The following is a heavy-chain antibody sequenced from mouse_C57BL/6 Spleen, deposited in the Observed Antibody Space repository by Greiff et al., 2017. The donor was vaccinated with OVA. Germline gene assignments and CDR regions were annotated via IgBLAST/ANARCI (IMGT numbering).Heavy chain of an antibody. CDR1: GYAFSSYW. CDR3: ARGAYYYGSSYYAMDY. V-gene: IGHV1-80*01. Sequence: QVQLQQFGAELVKPGASVKISCKASGYAFSSYWMNWVKQRPGKGLEWIGQIYPGDGDTNYNGKFKGKATLTADKSSSTAYMQLSSLTSEDSAVYFCARGAYYYGSSYYAMDYWGQGTSVTVSS. J-gene: IGHJ4*01. D-gene: IGHD1-1*01. CDR2: IYPGDGDT.